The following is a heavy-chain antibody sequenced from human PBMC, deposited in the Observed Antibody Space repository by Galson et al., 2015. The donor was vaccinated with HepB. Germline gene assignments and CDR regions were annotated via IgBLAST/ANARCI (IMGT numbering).Heavy chain of an antibody. J-gene: IGHJ4*02. D-gene: IGHD3-22*01. CDR2: IYYSGST. CDR1: GGSISSSAYY. V-gene: IGHV4-39*01. CDR3: ARLGEDYYDSSGYNYFDY. Sequence: SLTCTVSGGSISSSAYYWGWIRQPPGKGLKWIGRIYYSGSTYYNTSLKRRVTISVDTSKNQFSLKLGSVTAADTAVYYCARLGEDYYDSSGYNYFDYWGQGTLFTVSS.